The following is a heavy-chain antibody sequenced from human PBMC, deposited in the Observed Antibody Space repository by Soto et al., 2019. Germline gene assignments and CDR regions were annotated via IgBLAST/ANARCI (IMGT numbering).Heavy chain of an antibody. V-gene: IGHV3-30*18. J-gene: IGHJ6*02. CDR3: AKDSRQWLVQRRYGMDV. D-gene: IGHD6-19*01. CDR2: ISYDGSNK. Sequence: QVQLVESGGGVVQPGRSLRLSCAASGFTFSSYGMHWVHQAPGKGLEWVAVISYDGSNKYYADSVKGRFTISRDNSKNTLYLQMNSLRAEDTAVYYCAKDSRQWLVQRRYGMDVWGQGTTVTVSS. CDR1: GFTFSSYG.